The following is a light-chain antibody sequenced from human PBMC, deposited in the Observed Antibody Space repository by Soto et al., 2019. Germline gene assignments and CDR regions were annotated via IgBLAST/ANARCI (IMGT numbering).Light chain of an antibody. CDR3: QQRSSWPPS. J-gene: IGKJ1*01. CDR1: QSVSSY. Sequence: EIVLTQSPATLSLSPGEGATLSCRASQSVSSYLAWYQQKPGQAPRLLIYDASNRATGIPARFSGSGSGTDFTLTLSSLEPEDFAVYYCQQRSSWPPSFGQGTKVEIK. CDR2: DAS. V-gene: IGKV3-11*01.